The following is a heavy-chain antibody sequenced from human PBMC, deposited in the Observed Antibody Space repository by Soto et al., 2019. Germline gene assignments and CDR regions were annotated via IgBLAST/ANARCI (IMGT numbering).Heavy chain of an antibody. CDR2: ISAYNGNT. Sequence: ASVKVSCKASGYTFTSYGISWVRQAPGQGLEWMGWISAYNGNTNYAQKLQGRVTMTTDTSTSTAYMELRSLRSDDTAVYYCARDSHRLGSGWYPLDYWGQGTLVTVSS. CDR3: ARDSHRLGSGWYPLDY. D-gene: IGHD6-19*01. J-gene: IGHJ4*02. CDR1: GYTFTSYG. V-gene: IGHV1-18*01.